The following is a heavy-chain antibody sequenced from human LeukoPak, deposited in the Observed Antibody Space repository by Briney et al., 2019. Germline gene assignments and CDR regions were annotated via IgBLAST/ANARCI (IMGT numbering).Heavy chain of an antibody. CDR2: IYYSGST. CDR3: ARDFAYGSGSHPLDY. D-gene: IGHD3-10*01. CDR1: GGSISSGDYY. V-gene: IGHV4-30-4*01. Sequence: SQTLSLTCTVSGGSISSGDYYRSWIRQPPGKGLEWIGYIYYSGSTYYNPSLKSRVTISVDTSKNQFSLKLSSVTAADTAVYYCARDFAYGSGSHPLDYWGQGTPVTVSS. J-gene: IGHJ4*02.